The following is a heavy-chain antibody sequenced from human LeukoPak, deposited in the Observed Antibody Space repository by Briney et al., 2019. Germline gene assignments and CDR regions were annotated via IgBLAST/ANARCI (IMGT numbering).Heavy chain of an antibody. CDR1: GFTFSSYW. D-gene: IGHD2-15*01. J-gene: IGHJ6*03. Sequence: GGSLRLSCAASGFTFSSYWMHWVRQAPGKGLVWVSRINSDGSSTSYADSVKGRFTISRDNAKNTLYLQMNSLRAEDTALYYCARGYCSGGSCHPYGYYYMDVWGKGTTVTVSS. CDR2: INSDGSST. CDR3: ARGYCSGGSCHPYGYYYMDV. V-gene: IGHV3-74*01.